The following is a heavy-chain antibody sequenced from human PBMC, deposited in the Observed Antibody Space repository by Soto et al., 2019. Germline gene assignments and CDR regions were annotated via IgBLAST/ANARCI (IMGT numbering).Heavy chain of an antibody. J-gene: IGHJ4*02. V-gene: IGHV4-39*01. D-gene: IGHD6-6*01. CDR3: ARQRKYSRSFEECDY. CDR2: IYYTGST. Sequence: SETLSLTCTVSGGSISSSSYYWGWIRQPPGKGLEWIGSIYYTGSTYHNPSLKSRVTISVDTSKNQVSLKLRSVTAADTAVYYCARQRKYSRSFEECDYWGQGTLVTVSS. CDR1: GGSISSSSYY.